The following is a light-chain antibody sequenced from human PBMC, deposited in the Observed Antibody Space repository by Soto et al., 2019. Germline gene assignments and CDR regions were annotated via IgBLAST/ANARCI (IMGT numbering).Light chain of an antibody. CDR3: SAYISSSTLVV. CDR2: EVS. V-gene: IGLV2-14*01. J-gene: IGLJ2*01. CDR1: SSDIGDYNY. Sequence: QSALTQPASVSGSPGQSITISCTGTSSDIGDYNYVSWYQQHPGKAPKVMIFEVSNRPSGVSNRFSGSKSGNTASLTISGLQAEDEADYYCSAYISSSTLVVFCGGTKLTVL.